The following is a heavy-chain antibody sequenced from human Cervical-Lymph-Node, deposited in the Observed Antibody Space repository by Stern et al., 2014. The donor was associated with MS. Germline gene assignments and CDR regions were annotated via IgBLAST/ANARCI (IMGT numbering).Heavy chain of an antibody. J-gene: IGHJ4*02. V-gene: IGHV4-39*01. CDR2: IDDTGRT. D-gene: IGHD4-11*01. CDR3: VRQVTVRSRFDY. Sequence: QLQLQESGPGLVKPSETLSRTCTVSGGSISSSYYWGWIRQSSGKGLEWIGSIDDTGRTFYNPSLKSRVTISVDTSNNQFSLKLSPVTAADTAVYYCVRQVTVRSRFDYWGQGTLVTVSS. CDR1: GGSISSSYY.